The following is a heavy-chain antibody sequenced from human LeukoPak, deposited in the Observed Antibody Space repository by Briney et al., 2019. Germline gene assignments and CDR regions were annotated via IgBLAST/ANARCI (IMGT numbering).Heavy chain of an antibody. J-gene: IGHJ5*02. V-gene: IGHV3-23*01. D-gene: IGHD2-2*01. Sequence: GGSLRLSCAASGFTFSSYAMSWVRQAPGKGLKWFSAISGSGGSTYYADSVKGRFTISRDNSKNTLYLQMNSLRAEDTAVYYCAKAPTSVVPAAANWFDPWGQGTLVTVSS. CDR3: AKAPTSVVPAAANWFDP. CDR1: GFTFSSYA. CDR2: ISGSGGST.